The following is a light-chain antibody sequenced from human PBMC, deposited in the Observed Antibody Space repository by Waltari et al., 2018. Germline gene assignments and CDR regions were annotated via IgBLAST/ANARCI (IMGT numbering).Light chain of an antibody. CDR2: WAS. J-gene: IGKJ5*01. V-gene: IGKV4-1*01. Sequence: DIVMTQSPDSLAVSLGERATINCKSSQSVLSSSNNKNYLTWYQQKPGQPPKLLIYWASIRESGVPDRFSGSGPGTDFTLTISSLQAEDVAVYYCQQYYSTPPITFGQGTRLEIK. CDR1: QSVLSSSNNKNY. CDR3: QQYYSTPPIT.